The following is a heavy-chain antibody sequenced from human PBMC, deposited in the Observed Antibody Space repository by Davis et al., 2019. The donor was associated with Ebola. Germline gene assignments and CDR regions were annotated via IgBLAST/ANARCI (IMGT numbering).Heavy chain of an antibody. Sequence: SETLSLTCTVSGGSISSYYWSWIRQPPGKGLEWIGYIYYSGSTNYNPSLKSRVTISVDTSKNQFSLKLSSVTAADTAVYYCARVQTTVTTSWFDPWGQGTLVTVFS. J-gene: IGHJ5*02. D-gene: IGHD4-17*01. CDR2: IYYSGST. V-gene: IGHV4-59*01. CDR3: ARVQTTVTTSWFDP. CDR1: GGSISSYY.